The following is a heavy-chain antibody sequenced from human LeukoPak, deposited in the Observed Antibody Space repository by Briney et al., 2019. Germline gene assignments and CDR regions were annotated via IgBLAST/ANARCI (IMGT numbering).Heavy chain of an antibody. D-gene: IGHD2-15*01. Sequence: GESLKISCKGSGYSFTSYWIGWVRLMPGKGLEWMGIIYPGDSDTRYSPSFQGQVTISADKSISTAYLQWSSLRASDTAMYYCARSPDCSGGSCYSYWFDPWGQGTLVTVSS. CDR1: GYSFTSYW. CDR2: IYPGDSDT. V-gene: IGHV5-51*01. J-gene: IGHJ5*02. CDR3: ARSPDCSGGSCYSYWFDP.